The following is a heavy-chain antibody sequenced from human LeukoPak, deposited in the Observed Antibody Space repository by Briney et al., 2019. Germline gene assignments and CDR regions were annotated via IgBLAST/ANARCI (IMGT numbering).Heavy chain of an antibody. CDR3: VTLKAHYDFWSGYDYYGMDV. Sequence: SVKVSCKASGGTFSSYAISWVRQAPGQGLEWMGRIIPILGIANYAQKFQGRVTITADKSTSTAYMELSSLRSEDTAVYYCVTLKAHYDFWSGYDYYGMDVWGQGTTVTVSS. J-gene: IGHJ6*02. CDR2: IIPILGIA. CDR1: GGTFSSYA. V-gene: IGHV1-69*04. D-gene: IGHD3-3*01.